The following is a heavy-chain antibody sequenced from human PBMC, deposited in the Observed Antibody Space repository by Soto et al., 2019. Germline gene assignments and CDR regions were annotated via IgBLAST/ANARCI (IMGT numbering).Heavy chain of an antibody. Sequence: PSETLSLTCAASGGSISSGDYYWCWLRQPPGKGLEWIGFIYSSGSNYYNPARNSRVTISVDTSKNQFSMKLSYVTAADTAVYDCAREGSGGAPKQSPTWFDPWGQGTLVTVSS. CDR3: AREGSGGAPKQSPTWFDP. D-gene: IGHD2-15*01. V-gene: IGHV4-30-4*01. J-gene: IGHJ5*02. CDR2: IYSSGSN. CDR1: GGSISSGDYY.